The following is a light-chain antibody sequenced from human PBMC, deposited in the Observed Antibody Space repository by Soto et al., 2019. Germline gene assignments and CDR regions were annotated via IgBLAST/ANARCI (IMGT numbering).Light chain of an antibody. J-gene: IGLJ2*01. CDR1: SSDVDDYNY. V-gene: IGLV2-11*01. CDR3: CSYAGSYTFHVV. Sequence: QSALTQPRSVSGSPGQSVTISCTGTSSDVDDYNYVSWYQHHPGKAPKFMIYDVNKRPSGVPDRFSGSKSGNTASLTISGLQAEDEADYYCCSYAGSYTFHVVFGGGTKVTVL. CDR2: DVN.